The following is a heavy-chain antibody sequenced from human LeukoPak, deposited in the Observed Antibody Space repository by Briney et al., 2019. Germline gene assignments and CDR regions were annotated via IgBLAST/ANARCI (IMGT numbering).Heavy chain of an antibody. CDR2: IKQDGSEK. V-gene: IGHV3-7*01. CDR3: ARDRTWELPLIGY. D-gene: IGHD1-26*01. J-gene: IGHJ4*02. CDR1: GFTFSSYW. Sequence: GGSLRLSCAASGFTFSSYWMSWVRQAPGKGPEWVANIKQDGSEKYYVDSVKGRFTISRDNAKNSLYLQMNSLRAEDTAVYYCARDRTWELPLIGYWGQGTLVTVSS.